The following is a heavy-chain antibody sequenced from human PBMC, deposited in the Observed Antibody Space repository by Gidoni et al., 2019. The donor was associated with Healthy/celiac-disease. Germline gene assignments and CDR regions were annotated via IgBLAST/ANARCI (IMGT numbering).Heavy chain of an antibody. V-gene: IGHV3-21*01. CDR1: GFTFSRYS. Sequence: EGQLVESGGGLVKPGGSLRLPCAASGFTFSRYSMNWVRQAPGKGLEWLSSISSSSSYIYYADSVKGRFTISRDNAKNSLYLQMNSLRAEDTAVYYCARDPVGATTSFWFDPWGQGTLVTVSS. D-gene: IGHD1-26*01. CDR2: ISSSSSYI. J-gene: IGHJ5*02. CDR3: ARDPVGATTSFWFDP.